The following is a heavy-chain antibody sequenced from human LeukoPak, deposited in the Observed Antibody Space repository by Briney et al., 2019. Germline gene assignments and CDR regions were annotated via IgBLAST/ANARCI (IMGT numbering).Heavy chain of an antibody. CDR1: GGSISSYY. V-gene: IGHV4-59*01. D-gene: IGHD2-21*02. CDR3: ARDKADCGGDCYSLDY. Sequence: PSETLSLTCTVSGGSISSYYWSWIRQPPGKGLEWIGYIYYSGSTNYNPSLKSRVTISVDTSKNQFSLKLGSVTAADTAVYYCARDKADCGGDCYSLDYWGQGTLVTVSS. CDR2: IYYSGST. J-gene: IGHJ4*02.